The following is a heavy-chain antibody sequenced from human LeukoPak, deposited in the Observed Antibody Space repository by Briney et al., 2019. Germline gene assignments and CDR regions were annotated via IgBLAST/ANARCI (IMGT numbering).Heavy chain of an antibody. CDR2: ITSSSSYI. V-gene: IGHV3-21*01. D-gene: IGHD4-23*01. J-gene: IGHJ6*03. Sequence: GGSLRLSCAASGFTFSSYTMNWVRQAPGKGPEWVSSITSSSSYIYYADSVKGRFTISRDNARNSLYLQMNSLRAEDTALYYCARDGHTVLTRGYYYYMDVWGKGTTVTVSS. CDR1: GFTFSSYT. CDR3: ARDGHTVLTRGYYYYMDV.